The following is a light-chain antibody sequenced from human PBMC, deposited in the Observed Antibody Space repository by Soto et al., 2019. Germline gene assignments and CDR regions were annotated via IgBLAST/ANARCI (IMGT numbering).Light chain of an antibody. Sequence: DILMTQSPATLSVSPGERATLSCRAIQSVSSNLAWYQQKPGQAPRLLVSDASTRATGIPVRFSGSGSGTEFTLTISSLQSEDFAIYYCQQYNNWPRTFGQGTKVDIK. CDR1: QSVSSN. CDR3: QQYNNWPRT. CDR2: DAS. J-gene: IGKJ1*01. V-gene: IGKV3-15*01.